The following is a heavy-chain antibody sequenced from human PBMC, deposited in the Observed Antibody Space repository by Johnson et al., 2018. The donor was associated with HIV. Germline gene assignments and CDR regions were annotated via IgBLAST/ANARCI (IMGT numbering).Heavy chain of an antibody. J-gene: IGHJ3*02. CDR1: GFTFSSYA. V-gene: IGHV3-30*04. CDR2: ISYDGSNK. CDR3: ARDYYDLPWGYDAFDI. D-gene: IGHD3-22*01. Sequence: QVQLVESGGGVVQPGRSLRLSCAASGFTFSSYAMHWVRQAPGKGLAWVAVISYDGSNKYYADSVKGRFTISRDNAKNSLYLQMDSLRAEDTAVYYCARDYYDLPWGYDAFDIWGQGTMVTVSS.